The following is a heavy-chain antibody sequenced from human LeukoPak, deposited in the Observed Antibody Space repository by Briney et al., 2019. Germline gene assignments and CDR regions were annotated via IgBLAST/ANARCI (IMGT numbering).Heavy chain of an antibody. CDR1: GYTFTSYD. V-gene: IGHV1-69*13. J-gene: IGHJ5*02. Sequence: ASVKVSCKASGYTFTSYDINWVRQATGQGLEWMGGIIPIFGTANYAQKFQGRVTITADESTSTAYMELSSLRSEDTAVYYCARGSPDYGDYVGWFDPWGQGTLVTVSS. D-gene: IGHD4-17*01. CDR3: ARGSPDYGDYVGWFDP. CDR2: IIPIFGTA.